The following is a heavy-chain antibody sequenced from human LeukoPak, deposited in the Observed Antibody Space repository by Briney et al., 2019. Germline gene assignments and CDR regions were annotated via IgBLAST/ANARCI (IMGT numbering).Heavy chain of an antibody. Sequence: GGSLRLSCAASGFTFSSYWMSWVRQAPGKGLEWVANIKQDGSEKYTVDSVKGRFTISRDNAKNSLYMQMNSLRAEDTAVYYCARVMSASVWRSYGSYYYYYYMDIWGKGTTVAVSS. J-gene: IGHJ6*03. D-gene: IGHD3-16*01. CDR3: ARVMSASVWRSYGSYYYYYYMDI. CDR1: GFTFSSYW. CDR2: IKQDGSEK. V-gene: IGHV3-7*01.